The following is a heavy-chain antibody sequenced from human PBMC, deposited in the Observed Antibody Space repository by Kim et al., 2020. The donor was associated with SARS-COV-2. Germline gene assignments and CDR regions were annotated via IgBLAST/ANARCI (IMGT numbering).Heavy chain of an antibody. CDR3: ARYRDGYKKNRYYYYGMDV. CDR2: IYYSGST. V-gene: IGHV4-39*06. Sequence: SETLSLTCTVSGGSISSSSYYWGWIRQPPGKGLEWIGSIYYSGSTYYNPSLKSRVTISVDTSKNQFPLKLSSVTAADTAVYYCARYRDGYKKNRYYYYGMDVWGQGTTVTVSS. D-gene: IGHD5-12*01. CDR1: GGSISSSSYY. J-gene: IGHJ6*02.